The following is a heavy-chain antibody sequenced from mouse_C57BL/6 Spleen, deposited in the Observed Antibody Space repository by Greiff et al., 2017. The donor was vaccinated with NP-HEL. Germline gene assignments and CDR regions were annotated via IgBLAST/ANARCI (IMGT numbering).Heavy chain of an antibody. CDR3: AGPLITTEGSYAMDY. D-gene: IGHD1-1*01. CDR1: GYTFTSYW. Sequence: QVQLQQPGAELVRPGTSVKLSCKASGYTFTSYWMHWVKQRPGQGLEWIGVIDPSDSYTNYNQKFKGKATLTVDTSSSTAYMQLSSLTSEDSAVYYCAGPLITTEGSYAMDYWGQGTSVTVSS. J-gene: IGHJ4*01. CDR2: IDPSDSYT. V-gene: IGHV1-59*01.